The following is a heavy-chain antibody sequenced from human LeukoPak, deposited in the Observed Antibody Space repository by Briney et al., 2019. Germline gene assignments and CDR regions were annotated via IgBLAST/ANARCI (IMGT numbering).Heavy chain of an antibody. CDR3: ARGRVAVAGLYLYYFDY. V-gene: IGHV1-2*02. CDR2: INPNSGGT. Sequence: ASVKVSCKASGYTFTGYYMHWVRQAPGQGLEWMGWINPNSGGTNYAQKFQGRVTMTRDTSISTAYMELSRLRSDDTAVYYRARGRVAVAGLYLYYFDYWGQGTLVTVSS. CDR1: GYTFTGYY. J-gene: IGHJ4*02. D-gene: IGHD6-19*01.